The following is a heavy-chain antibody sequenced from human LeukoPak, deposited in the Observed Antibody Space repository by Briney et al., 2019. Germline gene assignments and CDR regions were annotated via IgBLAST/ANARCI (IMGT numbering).Heavy chain of an antibody. CDR2: ISSGSITK. V-gene: IGHV3-48*01. Sequence: GGSLRLSCEASGFTFSSYSMNWVRQAPGKGLEWISYISSGSITKYYADSVKGRFTISRDDAKRSLYLHMNSLRAEDTAVYYCARDQSGYCSSSSCPYYFAYWGQGALVTVSS. CDR1: GFTFSSYS. CDR3: ARDQSGYCSSSSCPYYFAY. D-gene: IGHD2-2*01. J-gene: IGHJ4*02.